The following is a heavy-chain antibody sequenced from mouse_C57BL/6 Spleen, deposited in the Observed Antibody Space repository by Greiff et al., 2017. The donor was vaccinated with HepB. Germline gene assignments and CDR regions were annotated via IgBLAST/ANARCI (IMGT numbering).Heavy chain of an antibody. CDR1: GFTFSDYY. D-gene: IGHD2-10*01. CDR3: ARGSYYLDY. Sequence: EVQLQESEGGLVQPGSSMKLSCTASGFTFSDYYMAWVRQVPEKGLEWVANINYDGSSTYYLDSLKSRFIISRDNAKNILYLQMSSLKSEDTATYYCARGSYYLDYWGQGTTLTVSS. CDR2: INYDGSST. V-gene: IGHV5-16*01. J-gene: IGHJ2*01.